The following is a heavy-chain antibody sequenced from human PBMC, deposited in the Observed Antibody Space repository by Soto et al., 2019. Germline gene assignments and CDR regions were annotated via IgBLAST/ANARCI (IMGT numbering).Heavy chain of an antibody. Sequence: EVQLVESGGGLVQPGRSLRLSCAVSGFNFDDYAMNWVRQAPGRGLAWVSGISWNSGSIGYADSVKGRFTISRDNAKNSLYLQMNSLRAEDTALYYCTKDSGFYDFWSGFSDYWGQGTLVTVSS. V-gene: IGHV3-9*01. CDR2: ISWNSGSI. D-gene: IGHD3-3*01. CDR1: GFNFDDYA. CDR3: TKDSGFYDFWSGFSDY. J-gene: IGHJ4*02.